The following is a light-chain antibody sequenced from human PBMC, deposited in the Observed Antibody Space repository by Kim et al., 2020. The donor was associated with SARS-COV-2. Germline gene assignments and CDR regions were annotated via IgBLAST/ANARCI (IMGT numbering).Light chain of an antibody. CDR2: RNN. CDR3: AAWDDSLSGRGVV. V-gene: IGLV1-47*01. CDR1: SSNIGSNY. J-gene: IGLJ2*01. Sequence: VTISCSGSSSNIGSNYVYWYQQLPGTDPKLLIYRNNQRPSGVPDRFSGSKSGTSASLAISGLRSEDEADYYCAAWDDSLSGRGVVFGGGTQLTVL.